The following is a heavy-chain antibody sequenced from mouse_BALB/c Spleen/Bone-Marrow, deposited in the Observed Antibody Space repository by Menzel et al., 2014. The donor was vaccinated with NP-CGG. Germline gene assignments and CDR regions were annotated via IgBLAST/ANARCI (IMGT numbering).Heavy chain of an antibody. J-gene: IGHJ3*01. CDR2: IWAGGSK. V-gene: IGHV2-9*02. CDR3: ARDRGLGSFAY. CDR1: GFSLTSYG. Sequence: VKLVESGPGLVAPSQSLSITCTVSGFSLTSYGVHWVRQPPGKGLEWLGVIWAGGSKNYNSALMTRLSISIDNSKSQVFLKMNSLQSDDTAMYYCARDRGLGSFAYMGLGTMVTESA. D-gene: IGHD4-1*01.